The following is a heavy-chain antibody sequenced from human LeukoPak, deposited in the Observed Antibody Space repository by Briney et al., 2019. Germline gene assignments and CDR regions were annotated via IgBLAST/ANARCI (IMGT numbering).Heavy chain of an antibody. CDR3: ARLTHSYYSDTSGYYPYYYMDV. D-gene: IGHD3-22*01. V-gene: IGHV4-39*02. CDR2: ISYSGST. J-gene: IGHJ6*03. CDR1: AGSISSSDYY. Sequence: SETLSLTCTDSAGSISSSDYYWGWIRQAPGKGLEWIGRISYSGSTYYNPSLKSRVTISVDTSKNHFSLRLSSVTAADTAVYYCARLTHSYYSDTSGYYPYYYMDVWGKGTRVTVSS.